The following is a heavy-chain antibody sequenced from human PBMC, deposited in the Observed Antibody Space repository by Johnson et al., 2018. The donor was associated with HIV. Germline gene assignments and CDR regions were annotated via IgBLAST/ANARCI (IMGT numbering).Heavy chain of an antibody. CDR2: DGSNK. CDR1: GFTFSDYY. V-gene: IGHV3-11*04. J-gene: IGHJ3*02. Sequence: QVQLVESGGGLVKPGGSLRLSCAASGFTFSDYYMSWIRQAPGKGLEWVSYDGSNKYYADSVKGRFTISRDNSKNTLYLQMGSLRAEDMAVYFCASISLGAFDIWGQGTTVTVSS. CDR3: ASISLGAFDI.